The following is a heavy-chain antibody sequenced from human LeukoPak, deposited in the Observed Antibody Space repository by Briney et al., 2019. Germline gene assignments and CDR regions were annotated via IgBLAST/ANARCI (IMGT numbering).Heavy chain of an antibody. Sequence: AESLTLSCAASGISVSSNYVSCVSQPPGKGLQWVSVICVDGATYYADTVKGRFTISRDNSKNTVYLEMNCLRAEDTAVYYCAKNTDFWSGYFASWGQGTLVTVSS. CDR1: GISVSSNY. D-gene: IGHD3-3*01. V-gene: IGHV3-53*01. CDR2: ICVDGAT. J-gene: IGHJ5*02. CDR3: AKNTDFWSGYFAS.